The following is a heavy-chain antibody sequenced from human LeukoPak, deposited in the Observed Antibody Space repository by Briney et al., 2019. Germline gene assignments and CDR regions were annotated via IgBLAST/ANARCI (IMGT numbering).Heavy chain of an antibody. J-gene: IGHJ4*02. D-gene: IGHD1-26*01. CDR1: GFTFSSSA. V-gene: IGHV3-23*01. CDR2: ISGSGGST. Sequence: GGSLRLSCAASGFTFSSSAMSWVRQAPGKGLEWVSGISGSGGSTYYADSVKGRFTMSRDNSKNTLYLQMNSLRAEDTAVYYCAKNTSGSYFDHWGQGTLVTVSS. CDR3: AKNTSGSYFDH.